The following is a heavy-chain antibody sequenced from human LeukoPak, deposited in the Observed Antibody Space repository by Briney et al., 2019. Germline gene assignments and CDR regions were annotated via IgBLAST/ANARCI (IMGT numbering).Heavy chain of an antibody. CDR3: ARHRVEVATKIRQTDY. CDR2: IYYRGKT. V-gene: IGHV4-59*04. D-gene: IGHD5-24*01. Sequence: SETLSLTCTVSGGSISSHYWSWIRQPPGLGLEWIGNIYYRGKTYYNPSLKSRVTISVDTSKNQFSLKLSSVTAADTAVYYCARHRVEVATKIRQTDYWGQGTLVTVSS. CDR1: GGSISSHY. J-gene: IGHJ4*02.